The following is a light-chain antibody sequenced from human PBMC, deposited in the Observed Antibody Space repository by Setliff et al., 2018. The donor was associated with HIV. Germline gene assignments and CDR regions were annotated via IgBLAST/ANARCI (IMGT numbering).Light chain of an antibody. Sequence: QSALTQPASVSGSPGQSITISCTGTSSDVGGYNYVSWYQQHPGKAPQLIIYDVSNRPSGVSNRFSGSKSGNTASLTISGPQAEDEADYYCSSYTSRTPLYVFGTGTKVTVL. V-gene: IGLV2-14*03. CDR3: SSYTSRTPLYV. CDR2: DVS. J-gene: IGLJ1*01. CDR1: SSDVGGYNY.